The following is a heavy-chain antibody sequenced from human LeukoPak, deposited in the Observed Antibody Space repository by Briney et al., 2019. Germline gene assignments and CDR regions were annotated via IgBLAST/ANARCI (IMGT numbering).Heavy chain of an antibody. Sequence: SETLSLTCAVYGGSFSSYYWSWIRQPPGKGLEWVGYIYYSGSTNYNPSLKSRVTIAVDTSKNQFSLKLSSVTAVDTAVYYCARGGTTRNAFDIWGQGTMATVSS. D-gene: IGHD4-17*01. CDR1: GGSFSSYY. V-gene: IGHV4-59*01. CDR3: ARGGTTRNAFDI. J-gene: IGHJ3*02. CDR2: IYYSGST.